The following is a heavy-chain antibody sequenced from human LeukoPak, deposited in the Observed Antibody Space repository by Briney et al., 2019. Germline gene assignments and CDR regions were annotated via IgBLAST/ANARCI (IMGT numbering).Heavy chain of an antibody. D-gene: IGHD2-8*01. Sequence: GGSLRLSCAATGFTFSHYLMHWVRQAPGKGLVWVSRINSDESNTNSYADSVKGRFIISRDNAKNTLYLQMNSLRAEDTAVYFCGRGGNGIDIWGQGTTVIVSS. CDR2: INSDESNT. CDR3: GRGGNGIDI. CDR1: GFTFSHYL. V-gene: IGHV3-74*01. J-gene: IGHJ3*02.